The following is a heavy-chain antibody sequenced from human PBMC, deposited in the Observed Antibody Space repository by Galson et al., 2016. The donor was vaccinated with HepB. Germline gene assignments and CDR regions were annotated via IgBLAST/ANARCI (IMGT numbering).Heavy chain of an antibody. CDR3: ATIEYYFDY. V-gene: IGHV3-48*03. CDR2: ISHSGGTI. D-gene: IGHD1-26*01. CDR1: GFTFSSFE. J-gene: IGHJ4*02. Sequence: SLRLSCAASGFTFSSFEMNWVRQAPGKGLEWVSYISHSGGTIYYADSVKGRFTISRDNAKKSLYLQMNSLRAKDTAIYYCATIEYYFDYWGLGTLVTVSS.